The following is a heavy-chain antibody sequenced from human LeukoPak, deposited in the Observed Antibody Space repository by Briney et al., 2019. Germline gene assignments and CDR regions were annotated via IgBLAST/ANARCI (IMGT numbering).Heavy chain of an antibody. CDR3: AREGSGYCSGGSCYLDY. V-gene: IGHV5-51*01. J-gene: IGHJ4*02. Sequence: GESLKISCKGSGYSFNRYWIGWVRQMPGEGLEWMGIIYPGDSDTRYRPSFQGQVTISADKSISTAYLQWSSLKASDTAMYYCAREGSGYCSGGSCYLDYWGQGTLVTVSS. CDR1: GYSFNRYW. D-gene: IGHD2-15*01. CDR2: IYPGDSDT.